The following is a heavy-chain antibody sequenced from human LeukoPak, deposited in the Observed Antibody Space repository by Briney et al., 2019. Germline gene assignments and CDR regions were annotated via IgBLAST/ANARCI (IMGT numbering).Heavy chain of an antibody. J-gene: IGHJ4*02. CDR1: GFTFSSYA. CDR3: ARSSYYYGSGSYPDY. CDR2: ISYDGSNK. Sequence: GGSLRLSCAASGFTFSSYAMHWVRQAPGKGLEWVAVISYDGSNKNYADSVKGRFTISRDNSKNTLYLQMDSLRAEDTAVYYCARSSYYYGSGSYPDYWGQGTLDTVSS. V-gene: IGHV3-30-3*01. D-gene: IGHD3-10*01.